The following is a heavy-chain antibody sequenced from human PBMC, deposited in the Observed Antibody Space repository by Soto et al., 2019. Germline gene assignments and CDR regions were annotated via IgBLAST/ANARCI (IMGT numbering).Heavy chain of an antibody. Sequence: QVQLVESGGGVVQPGRSLRLSCAASGFTFSSYGMHWVRQAPGKGLEWVAVISYDGSNKYYADSVKGRFTISRDNSKNTLYLQMNSLRAEDTAVYYCAKEMYDILTGYWGPPLFDYWGQGTLVTVSS. CDR3: AKEMYDILTGYWGPPLFDY. D-gene: IGHD3-9*01. CDR1: GFTFSSYG. V-gene: IGHV3-30*18. J-gene: IGHJ4*02. CDR2: ISYDGSNK.